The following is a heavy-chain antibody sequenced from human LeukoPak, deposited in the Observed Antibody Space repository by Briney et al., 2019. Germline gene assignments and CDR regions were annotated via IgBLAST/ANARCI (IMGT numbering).Heavy chain of an antibody. CDR1: GYTLTTYG. Sequence: GASVKVSCKASGYTLTTYGISWVRQAPGQGLEWMGWISAYNGNTNYAQKLQGRVTMTTDTSTGTAYMELRSLRSDDTAVYYCARQCGSLCPFDYWGQGTLVTISS. D-gene: IGHD1-26*01. CDR2: ISAYNGNT. J-gene: IGHJ4*02. V-gene: IGHV1-18*01. CDR3: ARQCGSLCPFDY.